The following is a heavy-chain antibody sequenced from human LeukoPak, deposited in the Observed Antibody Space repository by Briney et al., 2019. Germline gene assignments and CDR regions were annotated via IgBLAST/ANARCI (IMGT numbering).Heavy chain of an antibody. Sequence: GGFLRLSCAASGFTFSSYAMSWVRQAPGKGLEWVSAISGSGGSTYYADSVKGRFTISRDNSKNTLYLQMNSLRAEDTAVYYCAKYKGITMIVYNDAFDIWGQGTMVTVSS. V-gene: IGHV3-23*01. J-gene: IGHJ3*02. CDR3: AKYKGITMIVYNDAFDI. CDR2: ISGSGGST. CDR1: GFTFSSYA. D-gene: IGHD3-22*01.